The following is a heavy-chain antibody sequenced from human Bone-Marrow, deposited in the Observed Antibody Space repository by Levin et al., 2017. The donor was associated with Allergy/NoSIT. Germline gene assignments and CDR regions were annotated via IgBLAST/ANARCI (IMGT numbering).Heavy chain of an antibody. CDR3: ARGAVSGSYYSQ. V-gene: IGHV7-4-1*02. J-gene: IGHJ4*02. D-gene: IGHD1-26*01. CDR1: GYTFTEHG. CDR2: INTYTANP. Sequence: GASVKVSCKASGYTFTEHGLNWVRQAPGQGLEWVGWINTYTANPTYGQGFTGRFVLSLDTSVSTAYLQITSLKDEDTAVYYCARGAVSGSYYSQWGQGTLVTVSS.